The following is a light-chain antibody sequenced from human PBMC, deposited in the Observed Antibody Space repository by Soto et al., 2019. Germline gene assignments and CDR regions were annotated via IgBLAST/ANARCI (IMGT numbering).Light chain of an antibody. CDR3: QQSYSTTWT. CDR2: AAS. Sequence: DFQMTQSPSSLSASVGDRVTITCRASQIISSYLTLYQQKPGKAAKMLIYAASSLQSGGTSRFSGSGSGTDFTLTISSLQPEDFATYYCQQSYSTTWTFGQGTKVDIK. J-gene: IGKJ1*01. V-gene: IGKV1-39*01. CDR1: QIISSY.